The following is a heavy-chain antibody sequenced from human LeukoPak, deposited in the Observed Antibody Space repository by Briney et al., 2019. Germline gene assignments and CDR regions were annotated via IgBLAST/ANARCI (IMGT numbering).Heavy chain of an antibody. CDR2: INHSGST. CDR3: ARLRDDFWSGYSYRYFDY. D-gene: IGHD3-3*01. Sequence: PSETLSLTCAVYGGSFSGYYWSWIRQPPGKGLEWIGEINHSGSTNYNPSLKSRVTISVDTSKNQFSLKLSSVTAADTAVYYCARLRDDFWSGYSYRYFDYWGQGTLITVSS. J-gene: IGHJ4*02. V-gene: IGHV4-34*01. CDR1: GGSFSGYY.